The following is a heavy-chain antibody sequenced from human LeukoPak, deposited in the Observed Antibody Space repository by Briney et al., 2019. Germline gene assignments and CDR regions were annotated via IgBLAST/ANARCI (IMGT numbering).Heavy chain of an antibody. V-gene: IGHV4-30-4*08. CDR3: ARGIRNLGYDSSGYPDY. J-gene: IGHJ4*02. CDR2: IYYSGST. D-gene: IGHD3-22*01. CDR1: GGSISSGDYY. Sequence: SETLSLTCTVSGGSISSGDYYWSWIRQPPGKGLEWIGYIYYSGSTYYNPSLKSRVTISVDTSKNQFSLKLSSVTAADTAVYYCARGIRNLGYDSSGYPDYRGQGTLVTVSS.